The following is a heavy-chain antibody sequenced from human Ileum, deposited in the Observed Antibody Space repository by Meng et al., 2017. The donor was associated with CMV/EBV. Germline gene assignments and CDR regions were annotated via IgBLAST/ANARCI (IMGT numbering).Heavy chain of an antibody. Sequence: GESLKISCKASGYTFTTFDIHWVRQATGQGPEWMGRLSPDSGSTVYSQNFKGRVSMARDTSTATAYMELTSLTSGDTAVYFCVRGQVYKEPAGTSYGMDVWGQGTMVTVSS. CDR2: LSPDSGST. J-gene: IGHJ6*02. V-gene: IGHV1-8*01. CDR1: GYTFTTFD. D-gene: IGHD6-13*01. CDR3: VRGQVYKEPAGTSYGMDV.